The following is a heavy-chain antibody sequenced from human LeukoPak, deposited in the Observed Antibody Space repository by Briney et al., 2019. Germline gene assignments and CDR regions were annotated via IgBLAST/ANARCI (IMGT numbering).Heavy chain of an antibody. V-gene: IGHV3-30*03. J-gene: IGHJ5*02. CDR2: FSYDGSTK. D-gene: IGHD6-19*01. Sequence: GGSLRLSCAASGFTFSSYGMHWVRQAPGKGLEWVAIFSYDGSTKYYADSVKGRFTISRDNSKNTLYLQMNSLRAEDTAVYYCAREQRYSSGWPGDWFDPWGQGTLVTVSS. CDR3: AREQRYSSGWPGDWFDP. CDR1: GFTFSSYG.